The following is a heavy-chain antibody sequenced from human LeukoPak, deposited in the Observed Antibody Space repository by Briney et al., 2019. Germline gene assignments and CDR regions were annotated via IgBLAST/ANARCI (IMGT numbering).Heavy chain of an antibody. V-gene: IGHV4-4*07. CDR3: ARESGYYYDTGGYTFDY. CDR2: IYTSGST. Sequence: SETLSLTCTVSGGSISNYYWSWIRQSAGKGLEWIGRIYTSGSTNYNPSLKSRVSMSVDTSKNQFSLRLRSVTAADTAVYYCARESGYYYDTGGYTFDYWGQGILVTVSS. CDR1: GGSISNYY. D-gene: IGHD3-22*01. J-gene: IGHJ4*02.